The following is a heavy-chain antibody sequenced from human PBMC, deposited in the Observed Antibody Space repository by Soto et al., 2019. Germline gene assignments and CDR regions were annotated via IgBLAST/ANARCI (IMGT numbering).Heavy chain of an antibody. D-gene: IGHD6-13*01. Sequence: QVQLVQSGAEVKKPGASVKVSCKASGYTFTSYGISWVRQAPGQGLEWMGWISAYNGNTNYAQKLQGRVTMTTDTSTSTAYMELTSLRSDDTAVYYCAGDLPIAAAGTLVDYWGQGTLVTVSS. CDR3: AGDLPIAAAGTLVDY. V-gene: IGHV1-18*01. CDR1: GYTFTSYG. CDR2: ISAYNGNT. J-gene: IGHJ4*02.